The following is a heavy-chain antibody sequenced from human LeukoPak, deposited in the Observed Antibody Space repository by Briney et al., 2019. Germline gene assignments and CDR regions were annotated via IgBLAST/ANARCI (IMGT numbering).Heavy chain of an antibody. D-gene: IGHD7-27*01. Sequence: PSETLSLTCTVSGGSISSYYWSWIRQPPGKGLEWIGYIYYSGSTNYNPSLKSRVTISVDTSKNQFSLKVTSVTAADTAVYYCARDREAVADWGYDWFDPWGQGILVTVSS. CDR2: IYYSGST. J-gene: IGHJ5*02. CDR3: ARDREAVADWGYDWFDP. V-gene: IGHV4-59*12. CDR1: GGSISSYY.